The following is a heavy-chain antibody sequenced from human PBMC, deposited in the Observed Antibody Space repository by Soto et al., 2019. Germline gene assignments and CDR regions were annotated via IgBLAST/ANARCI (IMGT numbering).Heavy chain of an antibody. V-gene: IGHV1-69-2*01. CDR1: GYTFTDYY. D-gene: IGHD1-26*01. Sequence: EVQLVQSGAEVKKPGATVKISCKVSGYTFTDYYMHWVQQAPGKGLVWMGLVDPEDGETIYAEKFQGRVTITADTSTYTAYMELSSLRTEDTAVYYCATWSPKKIGGAPGGDYWGQGTLVTVCS. CDR3: ATWSPKKIGGAPGGDY. J-gene: IGHJ4*02. CDR2: VDPEDGET.